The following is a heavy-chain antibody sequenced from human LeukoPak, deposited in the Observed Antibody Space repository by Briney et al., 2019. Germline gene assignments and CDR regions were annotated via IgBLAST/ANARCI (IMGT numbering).Heavy chain of an antibody. D-gene: IGHD3-3*01. CDR2: INPNSGGT. Sequence: GASVKVSCKASGYTFTGYYMHWVRQAPGQGLEWMGWINPNSGGTNYAQKFQGRVTMTRDTSISTAYMELSRLRSDDTAVYYCARALLRRDGSGWFDPWGQGTLVTVSS. V-gene: IGHV1-2*02. J-gene: IGHJ5*02. CDR1: GYTFTGYY. CDR3: ARALLRRDGSGWFDP.